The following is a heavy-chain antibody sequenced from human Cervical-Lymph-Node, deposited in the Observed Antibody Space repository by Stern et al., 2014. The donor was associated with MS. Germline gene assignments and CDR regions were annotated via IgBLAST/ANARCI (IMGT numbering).Heavy chain of an antibody. J-gene: IGHJ4*02. CDR2: IIPILDTP. Sequence: VQLVESGAEVKKPGSSVKVSCKASGGTFTSYAFNWVLQAPGQGLEWMGGIIPILDTPNFAQNCQGRLTITADESTSTAYMELSSLESEDTAVYYCAKAAVTTASFDSWGQGTLVTVSS. CDR3: AKAAVTTASFDS. V-gene: IGHV1-69*01. CDR1: GGTFTSYA. D-gene: IGHD4-17*01.